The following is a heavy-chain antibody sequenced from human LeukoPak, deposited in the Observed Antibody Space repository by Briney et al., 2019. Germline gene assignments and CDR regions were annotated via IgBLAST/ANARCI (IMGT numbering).Heavy chain of an antibody. Sequence: ASVTVSCKASGYTFTSYGISWVRQAPGQGREGMGWVSAYNGKTNYAHKLQGRVTITTDTSTSTAYMELRSLRSDDTAVYYCARDGVVVPAAKGALYYHYGMDVWGQGTTVTVSS. CDR3: ARDGVVVPAAKGALYYHYGMDV. V-gene: IGHV1-18*01. CDR2: VSAYNGKT. D-gene: IGHD2-2*01. CDR1: GYTFTSYG. J-gene: IGHJ6*02.